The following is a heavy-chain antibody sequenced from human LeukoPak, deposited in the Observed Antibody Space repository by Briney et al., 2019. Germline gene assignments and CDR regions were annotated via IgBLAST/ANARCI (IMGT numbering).Heavy chain of an antibody. CDR1: GGSISSGGYY. V-gene: IGHV4-31*03. J-gene: IGHJ4*02. D-gene: IGHD3-3*01. CDR2: IYYSGST. CDR3: ARGGTIFGVVDY. Sequence: PSQTLSLTCTVSGGSISSGGYYWSWIRQHPGKGLEWIGYIYYSGSTYYNPSLKSRVTISVDTSKNQFSLKLSSVTAADTAVYYCARGGTIFGVVDYWGQGTLVTVSS.